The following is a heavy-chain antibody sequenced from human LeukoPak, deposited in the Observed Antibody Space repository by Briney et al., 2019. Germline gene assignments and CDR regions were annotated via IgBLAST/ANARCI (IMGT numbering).Heavy chain of an antibody. V-gene: IGHV1-2*02. J-gene: IGHJ4*02. D-gene: IGHD6-19*01. CDR1: GYTFTGYY. CDR2: INPNSGGT. Sequence: ASVKVSCKASGYTFTGYYMHWVRQAPGQGLEWMGWINPNSGGTNYAQKFQGRVTMTRDTSISTAYMELSRLRSEDTAVYYCARGDSSGWYGWDRGGFVDYWGQGTLVTVSS. CDR3: ARGDSSGWYGWDRGGFVDY.